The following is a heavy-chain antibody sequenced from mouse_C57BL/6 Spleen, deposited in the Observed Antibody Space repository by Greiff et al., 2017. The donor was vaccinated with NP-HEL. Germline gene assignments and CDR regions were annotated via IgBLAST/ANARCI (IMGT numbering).Heavy chain of an antibody. D-gene: IGHD3-2*02. CDR1: GFSFNTYA. CDR2: IRSKSNNYAT. V-gene: IGHV10-1*01. J-gene: IGHJ2*01. CDR3: VREGDSSGSFDY. Sequence: GGGLVQPKGSLKLSCAASGFSFNTYAMNWVRQAPGKGLEWVARIRSKSNNYATYYADSVKDRFTISRDDSESMLYLQMNNLKTEDTAMYYCVREGDSSGSFDYWGQGTTLTVSS.